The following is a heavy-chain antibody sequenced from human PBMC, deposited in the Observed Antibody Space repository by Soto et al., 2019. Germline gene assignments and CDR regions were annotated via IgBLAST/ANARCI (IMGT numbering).Heavy chain of an antibody. Sequence: EVQLVESGGGLVKPGGSLRLSCAASGFTFSSYSMNWVRQAPGKGLEWVSSISSSSSYIYYADSVKGRFTISRDNAKNSLYLQMNSLRAEDTAVYYCARDRRYDFWSGYDDYYYGMDVWGQGTTVTVSS. CDR1: GFTFSSYS. D-gene: IGHD3-3*01. J-gene: IGHJ6*02. CDR3: ARDRRYDFWSGYDDYYYGMDV. V-gene: IGHV3-21*01. CDR2: ISSSSSYI.